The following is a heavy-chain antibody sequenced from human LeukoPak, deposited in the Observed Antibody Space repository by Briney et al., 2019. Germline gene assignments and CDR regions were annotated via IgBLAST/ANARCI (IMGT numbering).Heavy chain of an antibody. V-gene: IGHV1-69*13. Sequence: SVKVSCKASGGTFSSSTFNWVRQAPGQGLEWMGGIIPMFGKPKYGQRFQGRVTITADESTSTAYMELSSLTSEDAAMYYCARVFSDIVVVVAALGDAFDIWGQGTMVTVSS. J-gene: IGHJ3*02. CDR3: ARVFSDIVVVVAALGDAFDI. CDR2: IIPMFGKP. D-gene: IGHD2-15*01. CDR1: GGTFSSST.